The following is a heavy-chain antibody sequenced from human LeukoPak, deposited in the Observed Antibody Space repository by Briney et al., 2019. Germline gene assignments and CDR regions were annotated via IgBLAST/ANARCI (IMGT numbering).Heavy chain of an antibody. CDR3: ARITGYYGMDV. V-gene: IGHV4-28*05. Sequence: SDTLSLTCGVSGYSISSSKWWGWIRQPLGKGLEWIGYIYHSGSIYYNPSLKSRVTMSVDTSKNQFSLKLSSVTAVDTAVYYCARITGYYGMDVWGQGTTVTVSS. J-gene: IGHJ6*02. CDR1: GYSISSSKW. CDR2: IYHSGSI. D-gene: IGHD1-14*01.